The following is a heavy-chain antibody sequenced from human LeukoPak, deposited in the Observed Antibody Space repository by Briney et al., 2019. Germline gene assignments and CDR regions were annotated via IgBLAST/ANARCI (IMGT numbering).Heavy chain of an antibody. CDR3: AATRVGATYDALDI. D-gene: IGHD1-26*01. CDR1: GGTFSSYT. V-gene: IGHV1-69*02. J-gene: IGHJ3*02. Sequence: SSVKVSCKASGGTFSSYTISWVPQAPGQGLEWMGRIIPILGIASYAQKFQGRVTITADKSTSTAYMELSSLRSEDTAVYYCAATRVGATYDALDIWGQGTSVTVSS. CDR2: IIPILGIA.